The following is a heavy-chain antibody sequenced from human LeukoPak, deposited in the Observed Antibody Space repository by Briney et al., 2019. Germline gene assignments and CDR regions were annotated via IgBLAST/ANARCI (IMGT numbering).Heavy chain of an antibody. CDR3: ARDRVYYDFWSGFDY. CDR2: IWYDGSNK. D-gene: IGHD3-3*01. CDR1: GFTFSSYG. J-gene: IGHJ4*02. Sequence: PGRSLRLSCAASGFTFSSYGMHWVRQAPGKGLEWVAVIWYDGSNKYYADSVKGQFTISRDNSKNTLYLQMNSLRAEDTAVYYCARDRVYYDFWSGFDYWGQGTLVTVSS. V-gene: IGHV3-33*01.